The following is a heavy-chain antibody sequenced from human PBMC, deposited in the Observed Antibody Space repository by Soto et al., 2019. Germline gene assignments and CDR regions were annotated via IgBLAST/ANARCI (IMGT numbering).Heavy chain of an antibody. CDR3: TTREENYDFWSGYPYYYFYGMDV. D-gene: IGHD3-3*01. CDR1: GSTFNNAW. J-gene: IGHJ6*02. Sequence: VGSLRLSCAASGSTFNNAWMSWVRQAPGKGLEWVGRIKSKSDGGTTDYAAPVKDRFTISRDDSKNTLYLQMNSLKTEDTAVYYCTTREENYDFWSGYPYYYFYGMDVWGQGTTVTVSS. CDR2: IKSKSDGGTT. V-gene: IGHV3-15*01.